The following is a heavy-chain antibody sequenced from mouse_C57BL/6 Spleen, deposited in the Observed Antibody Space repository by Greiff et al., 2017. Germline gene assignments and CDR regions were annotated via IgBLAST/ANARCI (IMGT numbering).Heavy chain of an antibody. V-gene: IGHV1-63*01. CDR2: LYPGGGYT. CDR1: GYTFTNYW. D-gene: IGHD4-1*01. Sequence: VQLQQPGAELVRPGTSVKMSCKASGYTFTNYWIGWAKQRPGHGLEWIGVLYPGGGYTNYNEKFKGKAPLTADKSSSTAYMQFSSLTSEDSAIYYCARRLGRGYFDVWGTGTTVTVSS. CDR3: ARRLGRGYFDV. J-gene: IGHJ1*03.